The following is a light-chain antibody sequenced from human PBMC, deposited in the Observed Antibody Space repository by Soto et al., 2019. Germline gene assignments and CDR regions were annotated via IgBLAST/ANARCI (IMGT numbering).Light chain of an antibody. CDR1: QSVN. CDR2: GAS. CDR3: QQYGSAPRT. Sequence: EIVMTQSPATLSVSPGERATLSCRASQSVNIYGASSRATGIPDRFSGSGSGTDFTLTISRLEPEDFAVYYCQQYGSAPRTFGQGTKVDIK. V-gene: IGKV3-20*01. J-gene: IGKJ1*01.